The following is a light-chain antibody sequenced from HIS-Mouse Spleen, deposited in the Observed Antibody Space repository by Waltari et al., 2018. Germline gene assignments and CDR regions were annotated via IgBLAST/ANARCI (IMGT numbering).Light chain of an antibody. Sequence: SYELTQTPSVSVSPGQTARITCSGDALPKKYPYWYQQKSGQSPVLVIYEDSKRPSGIPERFSGSSSGTMATLTISGAQVEDEADYYCYSTDSSGNHRVFGGGTKLTVL. CDR3: YSTDSSGNHRV. V-gene: IGLV3-10*01. CDR1: ALPKKY. J-gene: IGLJ2*01. CDR2: EDS.